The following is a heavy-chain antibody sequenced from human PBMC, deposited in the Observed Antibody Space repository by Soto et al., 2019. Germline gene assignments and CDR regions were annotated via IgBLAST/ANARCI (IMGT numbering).Heavy chain of an antibody. CDR3: AAAMGGDSGGYFHH. V-gene: IGHV4-59*04. Sequence: SETLSLTCTVSGGSISIYYWSWIRHFPGTGLESIGYIYYNGSTYYNPSLKSRVIISVDTSKNQFSLKLSSVTAADTAVYYCAAAMGGDSGGYFHHWGQGTLVTVSS. D-gene: IGHD4-17*01. CDR1: GGSISIYY. CDR2: IYYNGST. J-gene: IGHJ1*01.